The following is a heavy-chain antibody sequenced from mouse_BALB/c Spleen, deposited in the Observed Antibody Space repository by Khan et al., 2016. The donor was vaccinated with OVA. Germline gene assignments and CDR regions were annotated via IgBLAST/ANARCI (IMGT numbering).Heavy chain of an antibody. Sequence: EVKLLESGPGLVKPSQSLSLTCTVTGYSITSDYAWNWIRQFPGNKLEWMGYISSSGSTNYNPALKSRISIPRDTSKNQFFLQLNSVTTEDTATYYCARDGSRYNYAMDYWGQGTSVTVSS. D-gene: IGHD2-3*01. CDR3: ARDGSRYNYAMDY. CDR1: GYSITSDYA. J-gene: IGHJ4*01. V-gene: IGHV3-2*02. CDR2: ISSSGST.